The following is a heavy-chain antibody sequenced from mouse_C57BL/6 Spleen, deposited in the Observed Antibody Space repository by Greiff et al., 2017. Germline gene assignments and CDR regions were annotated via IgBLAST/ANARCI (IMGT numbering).Heavy chain of an antibody. CDR2: IRNKANGYTT. V-gene: IGHV7-3*01. CDR3: ARFDERYYYAMDY. Sequence: EVQVVESGGGLVQPGGSLSLSCAASGFTFTDYYMSWVRQPPGKALEWLGFIRNKANGYTTEYSASVKGRFTISRDNSQSILYLQMNALRAEDSATYYCARFDERYYYAMDYWGQGTSVTVSS. J-gene: IGHJ4*01. CDR1: GFTFTDYY.